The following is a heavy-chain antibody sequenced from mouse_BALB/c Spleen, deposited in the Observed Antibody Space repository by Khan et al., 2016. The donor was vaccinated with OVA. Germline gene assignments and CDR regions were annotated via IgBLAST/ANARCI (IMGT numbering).Heavy chain of an antibody. V-gene: IGHV3-6*02. J-gene: IGHJ2*01. D-gene: IGHD1-1*01. Sequence: EVQLQESGPGLVKPSQSLSLTCSVTGYLITSGCYWNWIRQFPGNKLEWMGHISYDGNNNYNPSLRNRISITRDTSKNQFFLRLNSVTTEDTATYYCAKDERYSYGDYFDYSGEGTNLTVSS. CDR3: AKDERYSYGDYFDY. CDR2: ISYDGNN. CDR1: GYLITSGCY.